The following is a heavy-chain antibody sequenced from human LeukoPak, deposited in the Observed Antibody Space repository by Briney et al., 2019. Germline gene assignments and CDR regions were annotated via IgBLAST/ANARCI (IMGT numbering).Heavy chain of an antibody. CDR2: INHSGST. D-gene: IGHD2-2*01. J-gene: IGHJ4*02. CDR3: AAGVPAADPPYHFDY. V-gene: IGHV4-34*01. Sequence: SETLSLTCAVYGGSFSGYYWSWIRQPPGKGLEWIGEINHSGSTNYNPSLKSRVTISVDTSKNQFSLKLSSVTAADTAVYYCAAGVPAADPPYHFDYWGQGTLVTVSS. CDR1: GGSFSGYY.